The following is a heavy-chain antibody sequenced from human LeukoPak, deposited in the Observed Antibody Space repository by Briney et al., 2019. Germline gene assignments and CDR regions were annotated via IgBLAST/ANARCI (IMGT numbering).Heavy chain of an antibody. CDR3: ARRSHCTGDSCYPV. J-gene: IGHJ6*02. D-gene: IGHD2-15*01. Sequence: SEPLSLTCTVSGDSMTSSNHYWVWIRQPPGKGLEWIGSIYYGGSTYYNPSLKSRVTISQDTSKNQFSLKVNTVTAADTAVYHCARRSHCTGDSCYPVWGQGTTVTVSS. CDR1: GDSMTSSNHY. V-gene: IGHV4-39*01. CDR2: IYYGGST.